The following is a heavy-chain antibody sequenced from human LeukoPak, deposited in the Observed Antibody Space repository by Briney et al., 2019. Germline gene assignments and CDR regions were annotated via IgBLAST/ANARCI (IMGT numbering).Heavy chain of an antibody. V-gene: IGHV3-48*03. D-gene: IGHD6-13*01. CDR1: AFTFSSYE. CDR3: AKESSNWYVHLHY. J-gene: IGHJ4*02. CDR2: ISSSGSTI. Sequence: AGPLRLSCAASAFTFSSYEMNSVRQAPGKGLESLSYISSSGSTIYYADSVKGRFTISRDNAKNSLYLQMNSLRAEDTAVYYCAKESSNWYVHLHYWGQGTLVTVSS.